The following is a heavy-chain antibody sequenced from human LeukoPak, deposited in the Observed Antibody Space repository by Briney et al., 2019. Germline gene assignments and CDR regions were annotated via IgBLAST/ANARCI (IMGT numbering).Heavy chain of an antibody. V-gene: IGHV4-34*01. CDR1: GGSFSGYY. CDR2: INHSGST. J-gene: IGHJ6*02. Sequence: PSETLSLTCAVYGGSFSGYYWSWIRQPPGKGLEWIGEINHSGSTNYNPSLKSRVTISADTSKNQFSLKLSSVTAADTAVYYCARGHQKGYYYGMDVWGQGTTVTVSS. CDR3: ARGHQKGYYYGMDV. D-gene: IGHD2-2*01.